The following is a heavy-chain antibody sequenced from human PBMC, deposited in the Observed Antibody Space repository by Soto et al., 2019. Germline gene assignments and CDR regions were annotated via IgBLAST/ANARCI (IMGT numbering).Heavy chain of an antibody. CDR1: GGSISSSRYD. Sequence: QLQLQESGPGLVKPSETLSLTCSVSGGSISSSRYDWGWIRQHPGNGLEWIGSIYYSGTTYYSPSLKSRVTISVDTSKNQFSLKRSSVTAADTAVYYCSRHDFGFDSSSSQTSLYFFDYWGQGTLVTVSS. V-gene: IGHV4-39*01. CDR2: IYYSGTT. CDR3: SRHDFGFDSSSSQTSLYFFDY. J-gene: IGHJ4*02. D-gene: IGHD6-13*01.